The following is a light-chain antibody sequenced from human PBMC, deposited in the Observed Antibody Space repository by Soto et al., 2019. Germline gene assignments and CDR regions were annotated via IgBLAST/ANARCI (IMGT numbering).Light chain of an antibody. J-gene: IGKJ1*01. CDR2: GTS. CDR1: QSVNSNY. Sequence: EIVLTQSPGTLSLSPGERATLSCRASQSVNSNYLAWYQQKPGQRPRVLLYGTSSRATGIPDRFSGSGSGTDFTLTISRLEPEDFAVYYCQQYNISFRTFGQGTKVEIK. V-gene: IGKV3-20*01. CDR3: QQYNISFRT.